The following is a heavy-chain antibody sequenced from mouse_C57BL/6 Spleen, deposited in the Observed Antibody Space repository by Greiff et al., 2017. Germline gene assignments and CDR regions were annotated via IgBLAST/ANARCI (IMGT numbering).Heavy chain of an antibody. CDR1: GFTFSSYG. CDR2: ISSGGSYT. J-gene: IGHJ1*03. CDR3: AREGGIYYYGSSPQSYFDV. Sequence: EVQRVESGGDLVKPGGSLKLSCAASGFTFSSYGMSWVRQTPDKRLEWVATISSGGSYTYYPDSVKGRFTISRDNAKNTLYLQMSSLKSEDTAMYYCAREGGIYYYGSSPQSYFDVWGTGTTVTVSS. V-gene: IGHV5-6*01. D-gene: IGHD1-1*01.